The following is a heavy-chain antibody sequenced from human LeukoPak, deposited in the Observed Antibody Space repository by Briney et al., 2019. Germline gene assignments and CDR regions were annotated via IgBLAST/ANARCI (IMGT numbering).Heavy chain of an antibody. D-gene: IGHD3-10*01. J-gene: IGHJ5*02. V-gene: IGHV3-23*01. CDR1: GFTFSSYG. CDR3: AKDRQSSGNYRWFDP. CDR2: ISGSSGNT. Sequence: GGSLRLSCAASGFTFSSYGMSWVRQAPGKGLEWVSAISGSSGNTYYADSVKGRFTISRDNSKNTLYLQMNSLTTEDTALYYCAKDRQSSGNYRWFDPWGQGTLVTVSS.